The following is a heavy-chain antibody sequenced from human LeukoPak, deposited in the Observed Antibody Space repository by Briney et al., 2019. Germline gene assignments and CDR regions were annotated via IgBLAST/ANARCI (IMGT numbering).Heavy chain of an antibody. V-gene: IGHV4-39*01. D-gene: IGHD3-3*01. J-gene: IGHJ6*03. Sequence: SETLSLTCTVSGVSISSISYYWGWARQPPGKGLEWIGNIYYTGSTYYNPSLKSRVTISVDTSKNQYSLKLSSVTAADTAMYYCARQYYHFWGGYFRPDYMDVWGKGTTVTVPS. CDR2: IYYTGST. CDR3: ARQYYHFWGGYFRPDYMDV. CDR1: GVSISSISYY.